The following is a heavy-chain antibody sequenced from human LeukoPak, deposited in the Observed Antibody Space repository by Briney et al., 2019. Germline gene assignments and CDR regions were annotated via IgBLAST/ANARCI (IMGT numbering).Heavy chain of an antibody. V-gene: IGHV4-34*01. D-gene: IGHD3-10*01. CDR3: ASGVGEFFPDAFNI. Sequence: SESLSLTCAVFGGSFSDYSWTWIRQTPGKGLEWIGEINHRGGTNYNPSLKSRLTISVDTSKNQFSLILTSVTAADTAVYYCASGVGEFFPDAFNIWGQGTMVGVFS. J-gene: IGHJ3*02. CDR2: INHRGGT. CDR1: GGSFSDYS.